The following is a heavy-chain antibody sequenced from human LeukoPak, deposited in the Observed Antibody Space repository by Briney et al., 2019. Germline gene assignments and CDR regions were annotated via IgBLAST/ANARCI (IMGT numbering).Heavy chain of an antibody. J-gene: IGHJ4*02. V-gene: IGHV3-53*01. D-gene: IGHD3-10*01. CDR2: IYSGGST. CDR1: GFTLSSNY. Sequence: PGGSLRLSCAAPGFTLSSNYITWVRQAPGKGLEWVSVIYSGGSTYYADSVKSRFTISRDNSKNMLYLQINSLRAEDTAVYYCATSGTGVFYFDYWGQGTLVTVSS. CDR3: ATSGTGVFYFDY.